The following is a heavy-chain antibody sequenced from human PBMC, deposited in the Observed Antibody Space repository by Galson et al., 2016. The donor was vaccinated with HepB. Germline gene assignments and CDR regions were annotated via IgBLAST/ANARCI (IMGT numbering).Heavy chain of an antibody. Sequence: SLRLSCAASGFIFSHAWMSWVRQAPGKGLEWVGRIKSMLDGGTTDYAAPVKGRFTISRDDSKNTVYLHMNRLTIEDTAVYYYTPPPTGQQPYFFDYWGQGTLVTVSS. CDR3: TPPPTGQQPYFFDY. D-gene: IGHD6-13*01. CDR1: GFIFSHAW. CDR2: IKSMLDGGTT. J-gene: IGHJ4*02. V-gene: IGHV3-15*01.